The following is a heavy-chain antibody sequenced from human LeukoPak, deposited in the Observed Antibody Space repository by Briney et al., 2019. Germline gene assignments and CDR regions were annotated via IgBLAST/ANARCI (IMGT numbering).Heavy chain of an antibody. CDR2: MHYSGST. Sequence: GSLRLSCAASGFTFSDYYMSWIRQPPGKGLEWIGSMHYSGSTYYNPSLKSRVTMSVDTSKNQFSLNLNSVTAADTAVYFCARGSYSYGNAFDYWGQGTLVTVSS. CDR1: GFTFSDYY. J-gene: IGHJ4*02. V-gene: IGHV4-38-2*01. CDR3: ARGSYSYGNAFDY. D-gene: IGHD5-18*01.